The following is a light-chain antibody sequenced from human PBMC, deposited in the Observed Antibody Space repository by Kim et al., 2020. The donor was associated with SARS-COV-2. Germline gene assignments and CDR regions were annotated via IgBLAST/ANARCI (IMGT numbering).Light chain of an antibody. J-gene: IGKJ1*01. CDR3: QHYNNWPLT. Sequence: EIVMTQSPATLSVSPGERATLSCRASQSVSSNLAWYQQIPGQAPRLLIYGASTRAIGIPARFSGSGSGTEFTLTISSLQSEDFAVYYCQHYNNWPLTFGQGTKVDIK. V-gene: IGKV3-15*01. CDR1: QSVSSN. CDR2: GAS.